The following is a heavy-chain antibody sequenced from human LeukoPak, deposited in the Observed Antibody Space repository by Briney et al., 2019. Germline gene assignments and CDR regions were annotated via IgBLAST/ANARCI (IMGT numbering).Heavy chain of an antibody. CDR1: GFTFSSYV. Sequence: GGSLRLSCAASGFTFSSYVMSWVRQAPGKGLEWVSSISNSGGSTYYADSVKGRFTISRDNSKNTLYLQMNSLRAEDTAVYYCAKSGDGYNPAPDYWGQGTLVTVSS. CDR2: ISNSGGST. J-gene: IGHJ4*02. CDR3: AKSGDGYNPAPDY. V-gene: IGHV3-23*01. D-gene: IGHD5-24*01.